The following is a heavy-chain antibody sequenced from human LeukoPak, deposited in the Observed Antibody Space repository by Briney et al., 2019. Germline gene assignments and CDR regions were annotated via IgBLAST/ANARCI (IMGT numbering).Heavy chain of an antibody. V-gene: IGHV3-33*08. CDR2: VWYDGSNE. CDR1: GFNFRSYE. Sequence: GGSLRLSCSASGFNFRSYEMNWVRQAPGKGLEWVALVWYDGSNEYYGDSVKGRFIISRDNSKNTLYLQMNSLRADDTAVYYCGRARWLSTGGDFWGQGTLVTVSS. J-gene: IGHJ4*02. D-gene: IGHD5/OR15-5a*01. CDR3: GRARWLSTGGDF.